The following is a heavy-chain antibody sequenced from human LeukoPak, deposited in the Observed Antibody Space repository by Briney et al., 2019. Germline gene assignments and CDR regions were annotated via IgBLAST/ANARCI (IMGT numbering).Heavy chain of an antibody. Sequence: ATVKVSCKASGYTFTSYDINWVRQATGQGLEWMGWMNPNSGNTGYAQKFQGRVTMTRNTSISTAYMELSSLRSEDTAVYYCARGRGGPPHYYGMDVWGQGTTVTVSS. CDR2: MNPNSGNT. V-gene: IGHV1-8*01. D-gene: IGHD3-10*01. CDR3: ARGRGGPPHYYGMDV. J-gene: IGHJ6*02. CDR1: GYTFTSYD.